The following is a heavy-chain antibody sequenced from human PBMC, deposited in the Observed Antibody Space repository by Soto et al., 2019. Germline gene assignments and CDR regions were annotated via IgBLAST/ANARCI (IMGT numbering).Heavy chain of an antibody. CDR3: ARARRYIPADYGDYYYYGMDV. CDR2: IIPIFGTA. D-gene: IGHD4-17*01. Sequence: ASVKVSCKASGGTFSSYAISWVRQAPGQGLEWMGGIIPIFGTANYAQKFQGRVTITADESTSTAYMELSSLRSEDTAVYYCARARRYIPADYGDYYYYGMDVWGQGTTVTVSS. CDR1: GGTFSSYA. V-gene: IGHV1-69*13. J-gene: IGHJ6*02.